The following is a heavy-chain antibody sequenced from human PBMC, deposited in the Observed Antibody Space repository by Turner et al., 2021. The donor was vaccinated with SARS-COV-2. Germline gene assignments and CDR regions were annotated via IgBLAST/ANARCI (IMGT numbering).Heavy chain of an antibody. V-gene: IGHV4-59*08. CDR2: IYDSGRT. Sequence: QVQLQESGPGLVTPSETLSLTCTVSGDSISSYYWSWIRQPPGKGLEWIGYIYDSGRTNYNPSLKSRVNISVDTSKNQFSLKLSSVTAADTAVYYCARQSSGWYLPYFDYWGQGTLVTVSS. J-gene: IGHJ4*02. CDR3: ARQSSGWYLPYFDY. CDR1: GDSISSYY. D-gene: IGHD6-19*01.